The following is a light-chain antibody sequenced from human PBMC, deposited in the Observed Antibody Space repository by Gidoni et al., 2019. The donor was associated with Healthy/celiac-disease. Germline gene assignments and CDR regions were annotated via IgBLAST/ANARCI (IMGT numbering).Light chain of an antibody. CDR1: QSVLYSSNNKNY. J-gene: IGKJ2*02. Sequence: DIVMTQSPDSLAVSLGERATINCKSSQSVLYSSNNKNYLAWYQQKPGQPPKLLIYWASTRESGVPDRFSGSWSGTDFTLTISSLQAEDVAVYYCQQYYSTPGTFXQXTKLEIK. V-gene: IGKV4-1*01. CDR3: QQYYSTPGT. CDR2: WAS.